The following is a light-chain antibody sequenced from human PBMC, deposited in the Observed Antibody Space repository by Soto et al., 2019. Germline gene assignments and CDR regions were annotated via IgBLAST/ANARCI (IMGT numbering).Light chain of an antibody. V-gene: IGKV4-1*01. Sequence: DIVMTQSPDSLAVSLGERATINCKSSQSVLYSSNNKNYLAWYQQKPGQPPKLLIFWASSRKSGVPDRFSGSGSGTDFTLTIRSLQAEDVEVYYCQQYYSTPRTFGQGTKVEIK. J-gene: IGKJ1*01. CDR1: QSVLYSSNNKNY. CDR3: QQYYSTPRT. CDR2: WAS.